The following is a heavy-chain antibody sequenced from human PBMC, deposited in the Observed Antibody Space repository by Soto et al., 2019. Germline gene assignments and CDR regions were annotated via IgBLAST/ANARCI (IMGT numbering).Heavy chain of an antibody. CDR1: GYTFTGYY. V-gene: IGHV3-21*06. CDR3: ARVAY. Sequence: GVSVKVSCKASGYTFTGYYMHWFRQAAGKGLEWVASISSGGNSKSYANSVKGRFTISRDNAENSLYLEMNTLRPEDAAVYYCARVAYWGQGTQVTVSS. CDR2: ISSGGNSK. J-gene: IGHJ4*02.